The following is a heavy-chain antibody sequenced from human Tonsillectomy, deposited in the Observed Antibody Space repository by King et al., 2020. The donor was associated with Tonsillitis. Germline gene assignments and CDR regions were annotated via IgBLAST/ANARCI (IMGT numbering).Heavy chain of an antibody. V-gene: IGHV3-9*01. CDR2: ISWNSGYK. D-gene: IGHD3-10*01. Sequence: EQLVQSGGGLVQPGRSLRLSCAASGFTFDDYAMAGVRQVPGKGLQWVSGISWNSGYKGYADSVKGRFTISRDKAKNSLYLQMNRLRAEDTALYYCAKDMHGSGTLDAFDFWGQGTMVTVSS. CDR1: GFTFDDYA. CDR3: AKDMHGSGTLDAFDF. J-gene: IGHJ3*01.